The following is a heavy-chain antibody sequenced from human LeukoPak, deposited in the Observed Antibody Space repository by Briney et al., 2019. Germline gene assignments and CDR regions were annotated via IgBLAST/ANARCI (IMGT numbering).Heavy chain of an antibody. CDR1: GFTFSNHA. D-gene: IGHD3-10*01. CDR2: ISGSGGST. J-gene: IGHJ4*02. CDR3: AKDSTAMVQYYFDY. Sequence: GGSLRLSCAASGFTFSNHAMSWVRQAPGKGLEWVSAISGSGGSTYYADSVKGRFTISRDNSKNTLYLQMNSLRAEDTAVYYCAKDSTAMVQYYFDYWGQGTLVTVSS. V-gene: IGHV3-23*01.